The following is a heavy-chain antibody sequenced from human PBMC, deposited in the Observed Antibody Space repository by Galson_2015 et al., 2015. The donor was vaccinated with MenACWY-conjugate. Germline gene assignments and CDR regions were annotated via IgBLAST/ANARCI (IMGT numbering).Heavy chain of an antibody. CDR2: IYWDDDQ. D-gene: IGHD3-9*01. J-gene: IGHJ3*02. V-gene: IGHV2-5*02. CDR1: GFSLTTTGVG. CDR3: AHGNFDILTGYYWFDAFDI. Sequence: PALVKPTQTLTLTCTFSGFSLTTTGVGVGWIRQPPGKALEWLALIYWDDDQRVSPSLKSRLTITKDTSKNQGVLTMTNVDPVDTATYYCAHGNFDILTGYYWFDAFDIWGQGTMVTVSS.